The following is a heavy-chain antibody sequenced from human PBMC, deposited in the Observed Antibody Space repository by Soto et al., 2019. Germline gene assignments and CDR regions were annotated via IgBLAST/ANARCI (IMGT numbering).Heavy chain of an antibody. J-gene: IGHJ4*02. CDR3: AKNAINLGEYSSSFWVDY. CDR2: ISGSGGST. Sequence: GGSLRLSCAASGFTFSSYAMSWVRQAPGKGLEWVSAISGSGGSTYYADSVKGRFTISRDNSKNTLYLQMNSLRAEDTAVYYCAKNAINLGEYSSSFWVDYWGQGTLVTVSS. V-gene: IGHV3-23*01. D-gene: IGHD6-6*01. CDR1: GFTFSSYA.